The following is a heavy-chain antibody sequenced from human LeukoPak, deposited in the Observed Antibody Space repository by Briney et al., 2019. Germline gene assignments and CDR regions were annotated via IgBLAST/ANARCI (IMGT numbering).Heavy chain of an antibody. CDR1: GYTFTGYY. CDR3: ARAMDSGYDPSSDY. Sequence: ASVKVSCKASGYTFTGYYMYWVRQAPGQGLEWMGWINPNSGGTNYAQKFQGRVTMTRDTSISTAYMELSRLRSDDTAVYYCARAMDSGYDPSSDYWGQGTLVTVSS. CDR2: INPNSGGT. D-gene: IGHD5-12*01. V-gene: IGHV1-2*02. J-gene: IGHJ4*02.